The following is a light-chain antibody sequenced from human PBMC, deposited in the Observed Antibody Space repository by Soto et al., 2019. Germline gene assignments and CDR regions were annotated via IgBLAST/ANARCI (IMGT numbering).Light chain of an antibody. J-gene: IGLJ3*02. CDR1: SGTIASNY. Sequence: NFMLTQPHSVSESPGKTVTISCTRSSGTIASNYVQWYQQRPGSAPTTVIFEDNQRPSGVPDRFSGSIDSSSNSVSLTISGLNTEDEADYYCQSYDSSNNGVFGGGTKLTVL. CDR2: EDN. CDR3: QSYDSSNNGV. V-gene: IGLV6-57*04.